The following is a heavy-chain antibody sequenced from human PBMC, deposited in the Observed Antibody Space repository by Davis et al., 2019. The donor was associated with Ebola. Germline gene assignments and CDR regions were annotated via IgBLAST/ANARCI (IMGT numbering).Heavy chain of an antibody. Sequence: GGSLRLSCAASGFTLSSSWMNWVRQAPGKGLECVASVSSYSDNIYYADSVKGRFTVSRDNSRNILYLQMNSLRAEDTAVYYCARDTWYSGDDNGGDWGQGTLVTVSS. CDR3: ARDTWYSGDDNGGD. V-gene: IGHV3-21*04. J-gene: IGHJ4*02. CDR1: GFTLSSSW. D-gene: IGHD1-26*01. CDR2: VSSYSDNI.